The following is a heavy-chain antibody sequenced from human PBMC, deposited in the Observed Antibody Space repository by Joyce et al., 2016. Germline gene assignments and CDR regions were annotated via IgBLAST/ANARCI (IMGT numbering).Heavy chain of an antibody. CDR2: INPENGGT. D-gene: IGHD3-10*01. V-gene: IGHV1-3*01. J-gene: IGHJ3*02. CDR3: ARNRITMGHGDMWEAFDI. Sequence: QVQLVQSGAAVREPGASLKVSCKASGYGFSSYAVQWVRQATGQGLEWIGWINPENGGTGFAQNFLGRVIFTRDTSANTAYMEVISLRSEDTAVYFCARNRITMGHGDMWEAFDIWGQGTMVTVSS. CDR1: GYGFSSYA.